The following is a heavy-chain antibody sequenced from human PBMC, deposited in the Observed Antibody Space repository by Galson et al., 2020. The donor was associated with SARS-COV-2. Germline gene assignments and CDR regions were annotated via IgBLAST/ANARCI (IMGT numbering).Heavy chain of an antibody. D-gene: IGHD4-17*01. CDR2: IYTSGST. CDR1: GGSISSGSYY. V-gene: IGHV4-61*02. J-gene: IGHJ3*02. Sequence: SETLSLTCTVPGGSISSGSYYWSWIRQPAGKGLEWIGRIYTSGSTNYNPSLKSRVTISVDTSKNQFSLKLSSVTAADTAVYYCATPSGRTTVLDAFDIWGQGTMVTVSS. CDR3: ATPSGRTTVLDAFDI.